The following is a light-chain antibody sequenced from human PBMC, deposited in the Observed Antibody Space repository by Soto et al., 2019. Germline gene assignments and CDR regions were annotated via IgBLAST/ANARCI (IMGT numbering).Light chain of an antibody. Sequence: DIQMTQSPSSVSASVGDRVTITCRASQTITTWMAWYQQKPGKAPKLLVYDASTLQSGVATRFSGSGSGTEFTLIISGLQPEDSATYYCQQLNAYPLTFGQGTRLEIK. CDR3: QQLNAYPLT. V-gene: IGKV1-5*01. J-gene: IGKJ5*01. CDR2: DAS. CDR1: QTITTW.